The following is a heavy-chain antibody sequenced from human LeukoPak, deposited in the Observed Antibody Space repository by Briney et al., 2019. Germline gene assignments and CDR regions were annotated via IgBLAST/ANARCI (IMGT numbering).Heavy chain of an antibody. D-gene: IGHD6-19*01. CDR3: ARTAPRAIAVAGYYFDN. Sequence: GGSLRLSCAASGFTFNDHVLSWVRQAPGKGLEWVASIKQDGSEKYYVDSVKGRFTISRDNAKNSLYLQMNSLRAEDTAVYYCARTAPRAIAVAGYYFDNWGQGTLVTVSS. J-gene: IGHJ4*02. CDR2: IKQDGSEK. V-gene: IGHV3-7*01. CDR1: GFTFNDHV.